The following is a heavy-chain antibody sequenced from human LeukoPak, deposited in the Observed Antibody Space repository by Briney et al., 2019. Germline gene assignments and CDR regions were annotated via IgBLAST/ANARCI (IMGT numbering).Heavy chain of an antibody. CDR1: GFTFSDFY. D-gene: IGHD1-1*01. CDR2: ISNSGGHTT. CDR3: AVDGGTYNFDI. V-gene: IGHV3-11*04. J-gene: IGHJ3*02. Sequence: GGSLRLSCAASGFTFSDFYMGWIRQAPGKGLEWVSYISNSGGHTTYYADSVKGRFTISRDNAKNSLYLQMNSLRAEDTAVYYCAVDGGTYNFDIWGQGTMVTVSS.